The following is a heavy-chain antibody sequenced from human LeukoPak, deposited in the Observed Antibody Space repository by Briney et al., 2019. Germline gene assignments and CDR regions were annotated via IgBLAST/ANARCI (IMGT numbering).Heavy chain of an antibody. V-gene: IGHV1-69*01. Sequence: SVKVSCKASGGTFSSYAISWVRQAPGQGLEWMGGIIPIFGTANYAQKFQGRVTITADESTSTAYMELSSLRSEVTAVYYCARDLVPYYYDSSGHSRWAFDIWGQGTMVTVSS. J-gene: IGHJ3*02. CDR3: ARDLVPYYYDSSGHSRWAFDI. CDR1: GGTFSSYA. CDR2: IIPIFGTA. D-gene: IGHD3-22*01.